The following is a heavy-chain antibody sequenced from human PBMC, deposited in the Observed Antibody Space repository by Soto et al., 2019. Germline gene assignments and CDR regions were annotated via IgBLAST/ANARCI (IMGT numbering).Heavy chain of an antibody. D-gene: IGHD3-16*01. CDR2: INHSGST. V-gene: IGHV4-34*01. Sequence: QVQLQQWGAGLLKPSETLSLTCAVYGGSFSGYYWSWIRQPPGKGLEWIGEINHSGSTNYNPSLKSRITISVDTSKNQFSLKLSSVTAADTALYYCARLGNPLGELYFDYWGQGTLVTVSS. J-gene: IGHJ4*02. CDR1: GGSFSGYY. CDR3: ARLGNPLGELYFDY.